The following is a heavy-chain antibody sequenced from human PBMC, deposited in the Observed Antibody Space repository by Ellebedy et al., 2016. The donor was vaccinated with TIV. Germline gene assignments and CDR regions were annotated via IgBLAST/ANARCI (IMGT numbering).Heavy chain of an antibody. CDR1: GFTFSNYW. D-gene: IGHD3-10*01. J-gene: IGHJ4*02. V-gene: IGHV3-7*01. CDR2: IKQDGSEK. Sequence: GGSLRLSCAASGFTFSNYWMKWVRQAPGKGLEWVANIKQDGSEKYYVDSVKGRFTISRDNAKNSLYLQMNSLRAEDTAVYFCGRAIGSGSCYWGQGTLVTVSS. CDR3: GRAIGSGSCY.